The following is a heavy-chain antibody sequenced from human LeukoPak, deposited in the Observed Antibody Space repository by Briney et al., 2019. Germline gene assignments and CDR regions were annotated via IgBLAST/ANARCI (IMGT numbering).Heavy chain of an antibody. V-gene: IGHV4-4*09. CDR1: GGSISGYY. D-gene: IGHD3-10*01. CDR2: IYSSGNT. CDR3: VRHGGSYFIY. J-gene: IGHJ4*02. Sequence: SETLSLTCTVSGGSISGYYWSWIRQPPGKALEWIGYIYSSGNTVYNPSLKSRVTITVDTSKNQFSLKLTSVTAVDTAMYYCVRHGGSYFIYWGRGTLVTVSS.